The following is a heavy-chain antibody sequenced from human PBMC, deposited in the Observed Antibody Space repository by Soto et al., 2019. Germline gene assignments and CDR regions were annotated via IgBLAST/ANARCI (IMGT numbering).Heavy chain of an antibody. J-gene: IGHJ6*02. CDR2: ISGSGGST. CDR1: GFTFSSHA. V-gene: IGHV3-23*01. CDR3: AKRLLAFYYYGMDV. D-gene: IGHD2-21*01. Sequence: GGSLRLSCAASGFTFSSHAMSWVRQAPGKGLEWVSVISGSGGSTYYADSVKGRFTISRDNSKNTLYLQMNSLRAEDTAVYYCAKRLLAFYYYGMDVWGQGTTVTVSS.